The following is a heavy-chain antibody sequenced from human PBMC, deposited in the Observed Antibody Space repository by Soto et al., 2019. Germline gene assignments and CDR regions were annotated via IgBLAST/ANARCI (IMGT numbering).Heavy chain of an antibody. CDR2: INAGNGNT. Sequence: GASLQVSWKASGYTFTSYAMHWVRQAPGQRLEWMGWINAGNGNTKYSQKFQGRVTITRDTSASTAYMELSSLRSEDTAVYYCARDQSSSPLDAWGQGTLVTVSS. CDR1: GYTFTSYA. D-gene: IGHD6-6*01. V-gene: IGHV1-3*01. J-gene: IGHJ1*01. CDR3: ARDQSSSPLDA.